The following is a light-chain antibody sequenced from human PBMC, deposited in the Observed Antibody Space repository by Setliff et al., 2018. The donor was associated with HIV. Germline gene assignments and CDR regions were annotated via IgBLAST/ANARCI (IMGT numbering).Light chain of an antibody. J-gene: IGLJ1*01. CDR1: SSDVGNYNY. V-gene: IGLV2-11*01. CDR3: CSYVGSYSYI. Sequence: QSALAQPASVSGSPGQSITLSCTGSSSDVGNYNYVSWYQQYPGKAPKLIIFDVRRRPSGVPDRFSGSKSQNTASLTISGLQPEDEADYYCCSYVGSYSYIFGTGTKVTVL. CDR2: DVR.